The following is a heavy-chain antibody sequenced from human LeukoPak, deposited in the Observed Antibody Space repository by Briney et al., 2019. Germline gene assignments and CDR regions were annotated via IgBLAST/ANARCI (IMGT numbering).Heavy chain of an antibody. D-gene: IGHD4-23*01. CDR3: ARHQRGNSDAFDI. CDR1: GGSISSYY. V-gene: IGHV4-59*01. CDR2: IYYSGST. J-gene: IGHJ3*02. Sequence: SETLSLTCTVSGGSISSYYWSWIRQPPGKGLEWIGYIYYSGSTNYNPSLKSRVTISVDTSKNQFSLKLSSVTAADTAVYYCARHQRGNSDAFDIWGQGTMVTVSS.